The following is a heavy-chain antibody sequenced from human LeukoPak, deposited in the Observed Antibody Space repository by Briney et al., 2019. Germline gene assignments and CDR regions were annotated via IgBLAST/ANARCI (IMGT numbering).Heavy chain of an antibody. Sequence: SETLSLTCTVSGDSITSNYWSWIRQPAGKGLEWISRIHFNGNTDYNPSLKSRVTTSIDTPRNQFSLKLRSVTAADTAVYYCARVPYYDILTGYLYYFDYWGQGTLVTVSS. CDR3: ARVPYYDILTGYLYYFDY. V-gene: IGHV4-4*07. D-gene: IGHD3-9*01. J-gene: IGHJ4*02. CDR1: GDSITSNY. CDR2: IHFNGNT.